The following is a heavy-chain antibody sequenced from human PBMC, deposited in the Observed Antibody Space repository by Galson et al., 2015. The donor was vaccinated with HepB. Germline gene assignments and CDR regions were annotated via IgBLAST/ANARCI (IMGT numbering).Heavy chain of an antibody. D-gene: IGHD5-18*01. CDR3: ARDRGYSYGYEDWFDP. J-gene: IGHJ5*02. CDR1: GFTFSSYS. V-gene: IGHV3-21*01. CDR2: FSSSSSYI. Sequence: SLRLSCAASGFTFSSYSMNWVRQAPGKGLEWVSSFSSSSSYIYYADSVKGRFTISRDNAKNSLYLQMNSLRAEDTAVYYCARDRGYSYGYEDWFDPWAQGTLVTVSS.